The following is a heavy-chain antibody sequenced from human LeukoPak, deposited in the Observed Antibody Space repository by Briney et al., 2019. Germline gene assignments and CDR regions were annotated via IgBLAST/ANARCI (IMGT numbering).Heavy chain of an antibody. J-gene: IGHJ5*02. D-gene: IGHD3-22*01. V-gene: IGHV1-46*01. CDR2: INPSGGST. CDR1: GYTFTSYY. CDR3: ASGSSGQDFRFDP. Sequence: ASVKVSCKASGYTFTSYYMHWVRQAPGQGLEWMGLINPSGGSTSYAQKFQGRVTMTRDTSTSTVYMELSSLRSEDTAVYYCASGSSGQDFRFDPWGQGTLVTVSS.